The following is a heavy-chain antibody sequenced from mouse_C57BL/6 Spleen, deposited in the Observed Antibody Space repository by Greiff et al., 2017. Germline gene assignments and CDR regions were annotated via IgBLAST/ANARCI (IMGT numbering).Heavy chain of an antibody. V-gene: IGHV2-2*01. J-gene: IGHJ4*01. Sequence: QVQLQQSGPGLVQPSQSLSITCTVSGFSLTSYGVHWVRQSPGKGLEWLGVIWSGGSTDYNAAFISRLSISKDNSKSQVFFKMNSLQADDTAIYYCARCTTVVATPYYYAMDYWGQGTSVTVSS. D-gene: IGHD1-1*01. CDR2: IWSGGST. CDR3: ARCTTVVATPYYYAMDY. CDR1: GFSLTSYG.